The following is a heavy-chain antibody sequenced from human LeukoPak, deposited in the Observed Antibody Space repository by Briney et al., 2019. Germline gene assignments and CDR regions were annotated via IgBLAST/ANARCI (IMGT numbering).Heavy chain of an antibody. Sequence: GGSLRLSCAASGFTFSSYSMNWVRQAPGKGLEWVSSISRDNSYINYADSVKGRFTISRDNAKNSLYLQMNSLRAEDTAVYYCASGNPPQYYYDPGGGRGTLVTVSS. D-gene: IGHD3-10*01. J-gene: IGHJ4*02. CDR3: ASGNPPQYYYDPG. CDR1: GFTFSSYS. V-gene: IGHV3-21*01. CDR2: ISRDNSYI.